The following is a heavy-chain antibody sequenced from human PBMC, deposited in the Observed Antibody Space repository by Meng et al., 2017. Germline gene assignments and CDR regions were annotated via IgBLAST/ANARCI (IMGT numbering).Heavy chain of an antibody. V-gene: IGHV1-2*06. D-gene: IGHD4-23*01. J-gene: IGHJ4*02. CDR3: AREIASRGNHAR. Sequence: VPLVQVGAEVKKPGASVKVSCKASGYLFTGYYIHWVRQAPGQGLEWMGQINPNSGVTNFAQRFQGRVTMTRDTSISTAYMELSRLTSDDTAVYYCAREIASRGNHARWGQGTLVTVSS. CDR2: INPNSGVT. CDR1: GYLFTGYY.